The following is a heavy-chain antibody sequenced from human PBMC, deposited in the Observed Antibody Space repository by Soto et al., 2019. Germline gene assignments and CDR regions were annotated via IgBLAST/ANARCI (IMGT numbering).Heavy chain of an antibody. V-gene: IGHV3-23*01. Sequence: EVQLLESGGGLVQPGGSLRLSCAASGFTFSSYAMSWVRQDPGKGLEWVSTTSGSGGSTYYADSVKGRFTISRDNSKNTFYLQMNGLRAGDMAVYYCAKVGGYGSGSYYSDDWGQGSLVTVSS. CDR2: TSGSGGST. J-gene: IGHJ4*02. D-gene: IGHD3-10*01. CDR3: AKVGGYGSGSYYSDD. CDR1: GFTFSSYA.